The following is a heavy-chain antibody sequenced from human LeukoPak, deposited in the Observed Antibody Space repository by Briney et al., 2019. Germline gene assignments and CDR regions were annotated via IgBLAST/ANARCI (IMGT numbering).Heavy chain of an antibody. V-gene: IGHV3-7*01. CDR2: IKQDGSEK. Sequence: GGSLRLSCAASGFTFSSYRMSWVRQAPGKGLEWVANIKQDGSEKYYVDSVKGRFTISRDNAKNTRYLQMNSLRAANTAVYYCARERQWLVLSAFDIWGQGTMVTVSS. J-gene: IGHJ3*02. CDR3: ARERQWLVLSAFDI. CDR1: GFTFSSYR. D-gene: IGHD6-19*01.